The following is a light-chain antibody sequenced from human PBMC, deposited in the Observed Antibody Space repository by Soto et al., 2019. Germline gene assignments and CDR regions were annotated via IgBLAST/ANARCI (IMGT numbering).Light chain of an antibody. CDR3: QQRSSWPS. J-gene: IGKJ3*01. Sequence: EIVLTQSPVILSLSPGDRATLSCRASQSVCSFIAWYQQKPGQAPRLLIYDAFNRASGIPARFSGSGSGTDFTLTISSLEPEDFAVYYCQQRSSWPSFGPGTKVDVK. V-gene: IGKV3-11*01. CDR1: QSVCSF. CDR2: DAF.